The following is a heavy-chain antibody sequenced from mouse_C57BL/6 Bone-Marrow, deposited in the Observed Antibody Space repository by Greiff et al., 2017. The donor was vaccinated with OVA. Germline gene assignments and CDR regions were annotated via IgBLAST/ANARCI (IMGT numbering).Heavy chain of an antibody. J-gene: IGHJ3*01. V-gene: IGHV1-85*01. CDR3: AWDWSWFAY. CDR2: IYPRDGRT. Sequence: VQLQQSGPELVKPGASVKLSCKASGYTFTSYDINWVKQRPGQGLEWIGWIYPRDGRTKYNEKFKGKATLTVDTSSSTAYMELHSLTSEDSAVYFCAWDWSWFAYWGQGTLVTVSA. CDR1: GYTFTSYD. D-gene: IGHD4-1*01.